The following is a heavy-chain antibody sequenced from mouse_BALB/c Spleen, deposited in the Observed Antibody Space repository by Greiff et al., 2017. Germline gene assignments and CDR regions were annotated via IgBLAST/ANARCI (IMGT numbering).Heavy chain of an antibody. CDR2: IDTSDSYT. D-gene: IGHD1-1*01. CDR1: GYTFTDYW. V-gene: IGHV1-69*01. CDR3: AREYYGYYAMDY. J-gene: IGHJ4*01. Sequence: VQLQQPGAELVMPGASVKMSCKASGYTFTDYWMHWVKQRPGQGLEWIGAIDTSDSYTSYNQKFKGKATLTVDESSSTAYMQLSSLTSEDSAVYYCAREYYGYYAMDYWGQGTSVTVSS.